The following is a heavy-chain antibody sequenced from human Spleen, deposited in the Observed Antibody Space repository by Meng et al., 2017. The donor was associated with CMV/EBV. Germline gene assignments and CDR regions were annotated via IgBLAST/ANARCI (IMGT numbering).Heavy chain of an antibody. CDR3: ARDLEITVFGVVQSNNYGMDV. CDR1: GFIFSNYA. J-gene: IGHJ6*02. D-gene: IGHD3-3*01. Sequence: GGSLRLSCAASGFIFSNYAMNWVRQDPGKGVEWVSSISYTGNYIYYADSVKGRFTISRDNSKNTLYLQMNSLRAEDTAVYYCARDLEITVFGVVQSNNYGMDVWGQGTTVTVSS. CDR2: ISYTGNYI. V-gene: IGHV3-21*01.